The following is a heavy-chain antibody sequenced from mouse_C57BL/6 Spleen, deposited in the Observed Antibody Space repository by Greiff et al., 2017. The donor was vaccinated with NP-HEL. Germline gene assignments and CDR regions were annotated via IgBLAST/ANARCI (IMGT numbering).Heavy chain of an antibody. V-gene: IGHV14-2*01. CDR2: IDPEDGDT. D-gene: IGHD2-12*01. J-gene: IGHJ2*01. CDR1: GFNIKAYY. CDR3: DRSNDEDY. Sequence: EVQLQQPGAELVKPGASVKLSCTASGFNIKAYYMHWVKQRPEQGLEWIGGIDPEDGDTKYAPKFQGKATITADTSSNTAYLQLSSLKSEDTAVYYGDRSNDEDYWGQGTTVTVSS.